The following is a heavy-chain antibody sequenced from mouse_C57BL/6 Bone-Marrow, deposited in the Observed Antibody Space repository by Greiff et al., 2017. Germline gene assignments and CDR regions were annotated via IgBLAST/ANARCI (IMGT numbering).Heavy chain of an antibody. J-gene: IGHJ1*03. CDR3: TRTGTWDWYFDV. V-gene: IGHV5-9-1*02. CDR2: ISSGGDYL. CDR1: GFTFSSYA. D-gene: IGHD4-1*01. Sequence: EVHLVESGEGLVKPGGSLKLSCAASGFTFSSYAMSWVRQTPEKRLEWVAYISSGGDYLYYADTVKGRFTISRDNARNTLYLKMSSQKSEDTAMYYCTRTGTWDWYFDVWGTGTTVNVSS.